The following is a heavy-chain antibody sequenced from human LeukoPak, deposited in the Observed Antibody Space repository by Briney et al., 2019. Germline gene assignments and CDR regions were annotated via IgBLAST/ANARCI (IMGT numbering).Heavy chain of an antibody. CDR2: ISGSGGST. Sequence: PGGSLRLSCAASGYAFSSYAMSWVRQAPGKGLEWVSAISGSGGSTYYADSVKGRFTISRDNSKNTLYLQMNSLRAEDTVVYYCAKGYNCSSTSCLYYYMDVWGKGTTVTVSS. CDR1: GYAFSSYA. V-gene: IGHV3-23*01. CDR3: AKGYNCSSTSCLYYYMDV. J-gene: IGHJ6*03. D-gene: IGHD2-2*01.